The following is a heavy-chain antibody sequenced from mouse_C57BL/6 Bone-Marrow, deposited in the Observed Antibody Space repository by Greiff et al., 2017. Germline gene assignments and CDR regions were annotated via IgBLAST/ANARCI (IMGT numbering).Heavy chain of an antibody. Sequence: QVQLQQPGTELVKPGASVKLSCKASGYTFTSYWMHWVKQRPGQGLEWIGYINPGNGGTNYNEKFKSKATLTVDQSSRTAYMQLSSLTSEDSAVYYCARTYDYDAMDYWGQGTAVTVSS. V-gene: IGHV1-53*01. D-gene: IGHD2-10*02. J-gene: IGHJ4*01. CDR1: GYTFTSYW. CDR3: ARTYDYDAMDY. CDR2: INPGNGGT.